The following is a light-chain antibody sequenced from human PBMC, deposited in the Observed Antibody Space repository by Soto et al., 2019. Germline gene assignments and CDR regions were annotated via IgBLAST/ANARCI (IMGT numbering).Light chain of an antibody. J-gene: IGKJ2*01. Sequence: EIVLTQSPGTLSLSPGESATLSCKASQSIGSSYLSWYQQRPGQAPRLLTYGASSRATGIPDRFSGSGSGTDFTLTISILEPEDFAVYYCQQYGSSYTFGQGTKLEIK. CDR2: GAS. V-gene: IGKV3-20*01. CDR3: QQYGSSYT. CDR1: QSIGSSY.